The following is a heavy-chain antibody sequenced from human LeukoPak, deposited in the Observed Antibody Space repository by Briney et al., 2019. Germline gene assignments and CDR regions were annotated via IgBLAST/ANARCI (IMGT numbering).Heavy chain of an antibody. CDR2: IGWSGSST. D-gene: IGHD6-19*01. V-gene: IGHV3-20*04. J-gene: IGHJ4*02. CDR3: ARDRASGWYRGDYDY. CDR1: GFTLDDYG. Sequence: GGSLRLSCAASGFTLDDYGMSWVRQAPGKGLEGVSGIGWSGSSTSYADSVKGRFTISMDNAKTSLYLQLNSLRAEDTAFYYCARDRASGWYRGDYDYWGQGTLVTVSS.